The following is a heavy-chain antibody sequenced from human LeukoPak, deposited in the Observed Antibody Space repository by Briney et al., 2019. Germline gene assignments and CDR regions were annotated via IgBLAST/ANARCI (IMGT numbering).Heavy chain of an antibody. Sequence: SETLSLTCTVSGGSISSGGYYWSWIRQHPGRGLEWIGYIYYSGSTYYNPSLKSRVTISVDTSKNQFSLKLSSVTAADTAVYYCARDNAVSSLFDYWGQGTLVTVSS. D-gene: IGHD2-2*01. CDR2: IYYSGST. J-gene: IGHJ4*02. CDR3: ARDNAVSSLFDY. CDR1: GGSISSGGYY. V-gene: IGHV4-31*03.